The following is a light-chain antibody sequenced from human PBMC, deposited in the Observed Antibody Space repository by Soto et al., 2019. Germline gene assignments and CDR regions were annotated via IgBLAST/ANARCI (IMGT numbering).Light chain of an antibody. CDR3: SSYTSSSTLV. J-gene: IGLJ1*01. CDR2: EVS. V-gene: IGLV2-14*01. Sequence: QSALTQPASVSGSPGQSITISCTGTSSDVGGYNYVSWYQQHPGKAPKLIIYEVSNRPSGVSNRFSGSKSGNTASLTISGLRAEDEADYYCSSYTSSSTLVFGTGTKVTVL. CDR1: SSDVGGYNY.